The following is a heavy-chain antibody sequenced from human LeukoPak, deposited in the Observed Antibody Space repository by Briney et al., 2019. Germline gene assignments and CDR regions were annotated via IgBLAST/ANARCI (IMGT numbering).Heavy chain of an antibody. D-gene: IGHD3-3*01. J-gene: IGHJ4*02. CDR1: GGSISSSSYY. V-gene: IGHV4-39*07. CDR3: AQGGIGVVIGEGFDY. Sequence: PSETLSLTCTVSGGSISSSSYYWGWIRQPPGKGLEWIGSIYHSGSTYYNPSLKSRVTISVDTSKNQFSLKLSSVTAADTAVYYCAQGGIGVVIGEGFDYWGQGTLVTVSS. CDR2: IYHSGST.